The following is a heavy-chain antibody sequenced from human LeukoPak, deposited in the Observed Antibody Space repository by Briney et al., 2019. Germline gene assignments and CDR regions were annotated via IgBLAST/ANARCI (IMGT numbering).Heavy chain of an antibody. CDR3: ARSYGDYVGGPYYYGMDV. Sequence: PGRSLRLSCAASGFTFSSYAMHWVRQAPGKGLEWVAGISYDGINKYYADSVKGRFTISRDNSKNTLYLQMNSLRAEDTAVYYCARSYGDYVGGPYYYGMDVWGQGTTVTVSS. CDR1: GFTFSSYA. D-gene: IGHD4-17*01. CDR2: ISYDGINK. J-gene: IGHJ6*02. V-gene: IGHV3-30-3*01.